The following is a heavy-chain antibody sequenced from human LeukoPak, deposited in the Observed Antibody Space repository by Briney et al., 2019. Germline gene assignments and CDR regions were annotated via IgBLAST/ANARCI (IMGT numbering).Heavy chain of an antibody. CDR2: IYYSGST. CDR1: GGCISSYY. V-gene: IGHV4-59*01. J-gene: IGHJ5*02. CDR3: ARSCTSCWFDP. Sequence: KPSETLSLTCTVSGGCISSYYWSWIRQPPGKGLEWIGYIYYSGSTNYNPSLKSRVTISVDTSKNQFSLKLSSVTAADTAVYYCARSCTSCWFDPWGQGTLVTVSS. D-gene: IGHD2-2*01.